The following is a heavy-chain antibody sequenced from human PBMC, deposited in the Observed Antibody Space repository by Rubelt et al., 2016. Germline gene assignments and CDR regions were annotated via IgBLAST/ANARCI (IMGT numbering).Heavy chain of an antibody. D-gene: IGHD2-2*01. Sequence: TFTSYGMHWVRQAPGKGLESVAVIWSDGSNKDYADSVKGRFTISRDNSKNTLYLEINSLRGEDTAVYYCARAGYCTSTSCSPPRIDFWGQGTLVTVSS. CDR1: TFTSYG. J-gene: IGHJ4*02. CDR2: IWSDGSNK. V-gene: IGHV3-33*01. CDR3: ARAGYCTSTSCSPPRIDF.